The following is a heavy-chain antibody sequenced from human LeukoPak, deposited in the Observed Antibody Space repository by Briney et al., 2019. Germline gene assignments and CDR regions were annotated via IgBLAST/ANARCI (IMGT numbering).Heavy chain of an antibody. Sequence: GASVKVSCKASGYTFTSYDINWVRQATGQGLEWMGWMNPNSGNTGYAQKFQGRVTMTRNTSISTAYMELSSLRSEDTAVYYCARGPRTRYYYDTRSEWRYYYYYMDVWGKGTTVTVSS. CDR3: ARGPRTRYYYDTRSEWRYYYYYMDV. V-gene: IGHV1-8*01. CDR1: GYTFTSYD. D-gene: IGHD3-22*01. CDR2: MNPNSGNT. J-gene: IGHJ6*03.